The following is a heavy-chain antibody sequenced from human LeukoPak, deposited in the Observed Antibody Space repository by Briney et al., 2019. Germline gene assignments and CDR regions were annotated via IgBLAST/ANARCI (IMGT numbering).Heavy chain of an antibody. Sequence: SVKVSCKASGCTFSSYAISWVRQAPGQGLEWMGGIIPIFGTANYAQKFQGRVTITADKSTSTAYMELSSLRSEDTAVYYCARAHYDILTGYYPFAYWGQGTLVTVSS. V-gene: IGHV1-69*06. CDR1: GCTFSSYA. CDR2: IIPIFGTA. CDR3: ARAHYDILTGYYPFAY. J-gene: IGHJ4*02. D-gene: IGHD3-9*01.